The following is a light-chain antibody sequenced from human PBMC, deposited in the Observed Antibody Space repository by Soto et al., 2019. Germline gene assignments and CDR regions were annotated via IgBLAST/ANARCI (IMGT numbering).Light chain of an antibody. J-gene: IGKJ1*01. CDR3: QNYGSSPKWT. V-gene: IGKV3-20*01. Sequence: EIVLPQSQGTLSFSPGERAPLSCMARQSVSSSYLAWYQQRPGQAPRLLIYGSSSRASGIPDRFSGSGSGTGSTLTITRLEPEDFAEYYCQNYGSSPKWTGGQGTKVDIK. CDR2: GSS. CDR1: QSVSSSY.